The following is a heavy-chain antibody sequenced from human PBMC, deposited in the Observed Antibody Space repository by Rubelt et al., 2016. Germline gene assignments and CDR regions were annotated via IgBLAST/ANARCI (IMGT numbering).Heavy chain of an antibody. CDR2: ISGGGGSI. Sequence: EGQLLESGGGLVQPGGSLRLSCAASGFAFSNYAMSWVRLAPGKGLEWVSTISGGGGSIYYADSVRGRFAISRDNSKNTVYLQLNSLGAEDTAIYYCAKDRGGTWYSALDIWGQGTMVSVSS. J-gene: IGHJ3*02. V-gene: IGHV3-23*01. CDR3: AKDRGGTWYSALDI. D-gene: IGHD6-13*01. CDR1: GFAFSNYA.